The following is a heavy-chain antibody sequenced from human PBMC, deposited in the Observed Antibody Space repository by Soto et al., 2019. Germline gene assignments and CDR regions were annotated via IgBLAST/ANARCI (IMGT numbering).Heavy chain of an antibody. CDR2: GYGYST. CDR1: GFTLSSYA. J-gene: IGHJ3*02. Sequence: EVQLLESGGGLVQPGGSLRLSCTASGFTLSSYAMSWVRQAPGKGLEWVSGYGYSTYYADSVKGRFTISRDNSKNTLFVKMNSRRAEDTAVYYCTKGWGDIWGQGTMVTVSS. CDR3: TKGWGDI. V-gene: IGHV3-23*01. D-gene: IGHD1-26*01.